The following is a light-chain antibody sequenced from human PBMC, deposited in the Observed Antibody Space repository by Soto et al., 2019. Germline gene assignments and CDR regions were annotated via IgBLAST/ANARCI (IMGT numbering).Light chain of an antibody. CDR2: GAS. CDR3: QHYGTSPPYN. CDR1: HSVSSSS. V-gene: IGKV3-20*01. J-gene: IGKJ2*01. Sequence: EIVLTQSPATLSLSPGERATLSCRASHSVSSSSLAWYQQKPGQAPRLLIHGASTRATGIPDRFSGSGSGTAFTLIICRLEPEAFAVYFCQHYGTSPPYNFAQGTNVDIK.